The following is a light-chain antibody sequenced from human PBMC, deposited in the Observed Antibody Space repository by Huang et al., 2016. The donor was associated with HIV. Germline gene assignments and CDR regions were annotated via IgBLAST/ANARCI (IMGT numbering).Light chain of an antibody. CDR1: QGISYS. Sequence: DIQMTQSPSSLSASVGGRVTITCRASQGISYSLAWYLHKPGQAPKLLLYAASRLEGGVPSGFSGSGSGTDYTLVISSLQPEDSATYYCQQYYSTPPTFGQGTKVEIK. V-gene: IGKV1-NL1*01. CDR2: AAS. J-gene: IGKJ1*01. CDR3: QQYYSTPPT.